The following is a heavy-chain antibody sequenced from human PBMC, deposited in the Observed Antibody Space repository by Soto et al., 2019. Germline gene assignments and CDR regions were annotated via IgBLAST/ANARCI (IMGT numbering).Heavy chain of an antibody. J-gene: IGHJ5*02. Sequence: ASVKVSCKSSGYTFTGYYIHWVRQAPGQGLGWMGWINPNSGGTNYAQKFQGRVTMTRDTSISTAYMELTRLRSDDTAVYYCARGPYCSTTSCYRNWFDPWGQGTLVTVS. V-gene: IGHV1-2*02. CDR2: INPNSGGT. D-gene: IGHD2-2*01. CDR3: ARGPYCSTTSCYRNWFDP. CDR1: GYTFTGYY.